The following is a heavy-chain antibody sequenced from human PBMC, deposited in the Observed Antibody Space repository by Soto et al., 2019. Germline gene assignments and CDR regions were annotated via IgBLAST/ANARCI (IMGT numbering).Heavy chain of an antibody. V-gene: IGHV3-23*01. J-gene: IGHJ4*02. CDR2: IRGSGDST. CDR3: ARGGFASYFDY. Sequence: EVQLLESGGGLVQPGGSLRLSCAASGFTFRNYAMTWVRQAPGKGLEWVSTIRGSGDSTYYADSVKGRITISRDNSKTPRYLQMHSLGAEDTAVYFCARGGFASYFDYWGQGILVTVSS. D-gene: IGHD5-12*01. CDR1: GFTFRNYA.